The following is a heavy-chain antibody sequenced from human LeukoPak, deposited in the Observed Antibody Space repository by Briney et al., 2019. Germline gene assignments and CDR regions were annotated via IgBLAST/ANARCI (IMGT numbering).Heavy chain of an antibody. D-gene: IGHD1-26*01. CDR2: IYYSGST. CDR3: AWGAGFDY. Sequence: SETLSLTCTVSGGSISSSSYSWGWIRQPPGKGLEWIGSIYYSGSTYYNPSLKSRVTISVDTSKNQFSLKLSSVTAADTAVYYCAWGAGFDYWGQGTLVTVSS. CDR1: GGSISSSSYS. J-gene: IGHJ4*02. V-gene: IGHV4-39*01.